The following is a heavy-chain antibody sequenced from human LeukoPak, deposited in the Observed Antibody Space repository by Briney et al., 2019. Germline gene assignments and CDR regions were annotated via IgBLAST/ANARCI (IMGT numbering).Heavy chain of an antibody. CDR2: ISGSGGST. CDR3: ATLGYCSGGSRETHYGMDV. D-gene: IGHD2-15*01. V-gene: IGHV3-23*01. Sequence: QAGGSLRLSCAASGFTFSSYAMSWVRQAPGKGLEWVSAISGSGGSTYYADSVKGRFTISRDNSKNTLYLQMNSLRAEDTAVYYCATLGYCSGGSRETHYGMDVWGQGTTVTVSS. J-gene: IGHJ6*02. CDR1: GFTFSSYA.